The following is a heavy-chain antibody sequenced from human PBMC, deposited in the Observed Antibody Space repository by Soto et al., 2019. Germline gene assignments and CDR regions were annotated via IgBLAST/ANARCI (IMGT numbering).Heavy chain of an antibody. V-gene: IGHV3-23*01. CDR3: VRDYSLNNYVSTGYYAPLDY. CDR1: GFTFSSYA. D-gene: IGHD3-22*01. Sequence: HPGGSLRLSCAASGFTFSSYAMSWVRQAPGKGLEWVSGITESGGTTYYADSVKGRFTISRDNSENALDLHMNSLRADDTAVYYCVRDYSLNNYVSTGYYAPLDYWGQGTRVTVSS. J-gene: IGHJ4*02. CDR2: ITESGGTT.